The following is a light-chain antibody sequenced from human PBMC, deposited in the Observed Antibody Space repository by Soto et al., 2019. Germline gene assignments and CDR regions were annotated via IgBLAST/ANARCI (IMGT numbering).Light chain of an antibody. CDR2: DVS. J-gene: IGLJ2*01. CDR3: SSYTSSSTPHVV. Sequence: QSALTQPASVSGSPGQSITISCTGTSSDVCGYNYVSWYQQYPGKAPQLMIYDVSNRPSGVSNRFSGSKSGNTASLTISGLQAEDEADYYCSSYTSSSTPHVVFGGGTKLTVL. CDR1: SSDVCGYNY. V-gene: IGLV2-14*01.